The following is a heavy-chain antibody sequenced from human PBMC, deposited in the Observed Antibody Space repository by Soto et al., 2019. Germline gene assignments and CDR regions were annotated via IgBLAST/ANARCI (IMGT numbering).Heavy chain of an antibody. J-gene: IGHJ4*02. CDR1: GYTFTSHI. CDR2: TNAGNGDT. Sequence: QVQLVQSGAEGKKPGASVRLSRKASGYTFTSHIMHWVRQAPGQRLEWMGWTNAGNGDTKYSQKFEDRVTITTDTSASIVYMELGSLRSEDTALYYCARDQGGSFLAFYFDSWGQGTLVTVSS. D-gene: IGHD1-26*01. V-gene: IGHV1-3*01. CDR3: ARDQGGSFLAFYFDS.